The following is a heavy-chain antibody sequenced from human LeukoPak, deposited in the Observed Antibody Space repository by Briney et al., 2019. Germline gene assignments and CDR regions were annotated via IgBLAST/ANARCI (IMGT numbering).Heavy chain of an antibody. J-gene: IGHJ4*02. V-gene: IGHV3-33*01. D-gene: IGHD6-13*01. CDR2: IWYDGSNK. CDR3: ASIAAAGIRAIDY. Sequence: SGGSLRLSCAASGFTFSSYGMHWVRQAPGKGLEWVAVIWYDGSNKYYADSVKGRFTISRDNSKNTLYLQMNSLRAEDTAVYYCASIAAAGIRAIDYWGQGTLVTVSS. CDR1: GFTFSSYG.